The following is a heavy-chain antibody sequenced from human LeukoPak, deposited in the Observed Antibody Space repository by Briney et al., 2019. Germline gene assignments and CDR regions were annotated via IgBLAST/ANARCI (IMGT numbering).Heavy chain of an antibody. J-gene: IGHJ4*02. CDR2: ISYDGSNK. CDR3: AKDVVVTAYGYFDY. V-gene: IGHV3-30*18. Sequence: GRSLRLSCAASGFTFSSYGMHWVRQAPGKGLEWVAVISYDGSNKYYADSVKGRFTISRDNSKNTLYLQMNSLRAEDTAVYYCAKDVVVTAYGYFDYWGQGTLVTVSS. CDR1: GFTFSSYG. D-gene: IGHD2-21*02.